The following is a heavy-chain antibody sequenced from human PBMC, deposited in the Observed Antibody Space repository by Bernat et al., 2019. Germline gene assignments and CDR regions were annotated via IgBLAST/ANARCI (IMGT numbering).Heavy chain of an antibody. Sequence: QLHLQESGPGLVRPSETLSLTCTVSGGSINSNNYYWDWIRQPPGKGLEWIGAISYSGNTYYNPSLRSRVTISIDTSKNQFSLNLNSVSAADTAVYYCAQDTESSSSWSFDYWGQGTLVTVSS. CDR1: GGSINSNNYY. J-gene: IGHJ4*02. V-gene: IGHV4-39*02. D-gene: IGHD6-13*01. CDR2: ISYSGNT. CDR3: AQDTESSSSWSFDY.